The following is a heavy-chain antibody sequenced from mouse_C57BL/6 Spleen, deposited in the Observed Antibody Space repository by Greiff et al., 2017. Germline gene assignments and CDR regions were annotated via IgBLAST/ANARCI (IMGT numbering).Heavy chain of an antibody. CDR2: INPNYGTT. J-gene: IGHJ2*01. V-gene: IGHV1-39*01. CDR3: ARSGRVTTVYFDY. Sequence: VPLKQSGPELVKPGASVKISCKASGYSFTDYNMNWVKQSNGKSLEWIGVINPNYGTTSYNQKFKGKATLTVDQSSSTAYMQLNSLTSEDSAVYYCARSGRVTTVYFDYWGQGTTLTVSS. D-gene: IGHD1-1*01. CDR1: GYSFTDYN.